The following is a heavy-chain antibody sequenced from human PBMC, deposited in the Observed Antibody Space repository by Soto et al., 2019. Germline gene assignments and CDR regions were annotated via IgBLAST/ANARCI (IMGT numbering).Heavy chain of an antibody. J-gene: IGHJ5*02. D-gene: IGHD3-9*01. CDR2: INAGNGNT. CDR3: ARERVLRYFDWLGFRWFDP. CDR1: GYTFTSYA. Sequence: GASVKVSCKASGYTFTSYAMHWVRQAPGQRLEWMGWINAGNGNTKYSQKFQGRVTITRDTSASTAYMELSSLRSEDTAVYYCARERVLRYFDWLGFRWFDPWGQGTLVTAPQ. V-gene: IGHV1-3*01.